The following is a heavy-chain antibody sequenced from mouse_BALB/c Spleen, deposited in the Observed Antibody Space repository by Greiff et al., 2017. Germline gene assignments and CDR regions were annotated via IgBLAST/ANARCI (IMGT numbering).Heavy chain of an antibody. D-gene: IGHD2-3*01. CDR2: IYPYNGGT. J-gene: IGHJ2*01. CDR3: AGGGDGYFFDY. Sequence: EVQLQQSGPELVKPGASVKISCKASGYTFTDYNMHWVKQSHGKSLEWIGYIYPYNGGTGYNQKFKSKATLTVDNSSSTAYMELRSLTSEDSAVYYCAGGGDGYFFDYWGQGTTLTVSS. V-gene: IGHV1S29*02. CDR1: GYTFTDYN.